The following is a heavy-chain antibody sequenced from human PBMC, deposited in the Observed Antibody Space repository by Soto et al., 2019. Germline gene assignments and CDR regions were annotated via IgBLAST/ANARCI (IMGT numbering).Heavy chain of an antibody. CDR1: GFSFSNYW. V-gene: IGHV3-74*01. CDR3: ARSRFPYYFDY. Sequence: EVQLVESGGGLVQPGGSLTLSCAASGFSFSNYWMHWVRQAPGKGLVWVSLTYSDGSSTNYADSVKGRFTMSRDDAKNTLYLQMNSLRAEDTAVYFFARSRFPYYFDYWGQGTLVTVSS. D-gene: IGHD2-21*01. CDR2: TYSDGSST. J-gene: IGHJ4*02.